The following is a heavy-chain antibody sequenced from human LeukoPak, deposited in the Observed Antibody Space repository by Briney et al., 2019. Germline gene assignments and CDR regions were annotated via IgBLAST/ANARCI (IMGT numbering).Heavy chain of an antibody. J-gene: IGHJ4*02. D-gene: IGHD2-2*01. CDR3: ARGEEFQFSIVVVPAARPRVFDY. V-gene: IGHV4-34*01. Sequence: PSETLSLTCTVSGGSISSYYWSWIRQPPGKGLEWIGVINHSGSTNYNPSLKSRVTISVDTSKNQFSLKLSSVTAADTAVYYCARGEEFQFSIVVVPAARPRVFDYWGQGTLVTVSS. CDR2: INHSGST. CDR1: GGSISSYY.